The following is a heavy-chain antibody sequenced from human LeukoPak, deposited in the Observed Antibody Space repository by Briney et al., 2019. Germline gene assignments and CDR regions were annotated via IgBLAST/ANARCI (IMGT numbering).Heavy chain of an antibody. CDR2: ITRPGTTI. CDR3: AKDLGTDYYYYMDV. D-gene: IGHD3-16*01. Sequence: GGSLRLSCATSGFTFSAYSMSWVRQAPGKGLEWVSHITRPGTTIYYAESVRGRFSISRDNAKNTLYLQMNSLRAEDTAVYYCAKDLGTDYYYYMDVWGKGTTVTVSS. J-gene: IGHJ6*03. V-gene: IGHV3-48*01. CDR1: GFTFSAYS.